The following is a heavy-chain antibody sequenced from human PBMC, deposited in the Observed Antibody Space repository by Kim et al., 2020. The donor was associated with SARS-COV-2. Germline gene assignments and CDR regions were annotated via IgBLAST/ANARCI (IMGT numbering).Heavy chain of an antibody. J-gene: IGHJ5*02. D-gene: IGHD4-4*01. Sequence: SLTRRVTISVDRSKNQFSLKLSFVTAADTAVYYCARVMGHDSRFYWFDPWGQGTLVTVSS. V-gene: IGHV4-30-2*01. CDR3: ARVMGHDSRFYWFDP.